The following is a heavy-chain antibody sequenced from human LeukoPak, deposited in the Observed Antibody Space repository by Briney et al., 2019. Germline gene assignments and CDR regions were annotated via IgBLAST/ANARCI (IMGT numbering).Heavy chain of an antibody. D-gene: IGHD1-26*01. J-gene: IGHJ6*03. CDR2: ISTYNGNT. Sequence: ASVKVSCKASGYTFTSYGISWVRQAPGQGLEWMGWISTYNGNTNYAQKLQGRVTMTTDTSTSIAYMELNSLRAEDTAVYYCAKHPGDFTGIVDYYYMDVWGKGTTVTVSS. CDR1: GYTFTSYG. V-gene: IGHV1-18*01. CDR3: AKHPGDFTGIVDYYYMDV.